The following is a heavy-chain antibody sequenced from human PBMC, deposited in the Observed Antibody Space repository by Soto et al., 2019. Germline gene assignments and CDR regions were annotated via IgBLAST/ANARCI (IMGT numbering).Heavy chain of an antibody. CDR2: IHNSGYT. D-gene: IGHD5-18*01. Sequence: QVQLQESGPELVNPSETLSLTCSVSGDSMGSYYWSWIRQPPGKGLEWVGHIHNSGYTNHNPSLKSRVTISVDKSKNQFSLQLNSVTAADTAVYYCARGGTAMIPTYFDYWGQGILVTVSS. CDR1: GDSMGSYY. CDR3: ARGGTAMIPTYFDY. J-gene: IGHJ4*02. V-gene: IGHV4-59*01.